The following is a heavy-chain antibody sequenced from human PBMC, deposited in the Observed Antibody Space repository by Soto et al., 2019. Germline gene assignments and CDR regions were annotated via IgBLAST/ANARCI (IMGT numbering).Heavy chain of an antibody. V-gene: IGHV5-51*01. CDR1: GYTVTSYW. Sequence: GASLKISCEGSGYTVTSYWIAWVRQMPGKGLEWMGIIYPGDSDTRYSPSFQGQVTISADKSISSAYLQWSSLRASDTAMYYCARGGVSTRTFDYWGQGTPVTVSS. D-gene: IGHD3-3*01. CDR3: ARGGVSTRTFDY. J-gene: IGHJ4*02. CDR2: IYPGDSDT.